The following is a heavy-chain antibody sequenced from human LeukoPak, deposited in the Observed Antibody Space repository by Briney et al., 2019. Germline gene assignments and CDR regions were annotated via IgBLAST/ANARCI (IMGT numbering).Heavy chain of an antibody. D-gene: IGHD2-21*02. V-gene: IGHV4-59*01. CDR1: GGSISSYY. CDR3: AGYPDCGGDCYWGRLTSHWYFDL. CDR2: IYYSGST. J-gene: IGHJ2*01. Sequence: SETLSLTCTVSGGSISSYYWSWIRQPPGKGLEWIGYIYYSGSTNYNPSLKSRVTISVDTSKNQFSLKLSSVTAADTAVYYCAGYPDCGGDCYWGRLTSHWYFDLWGRGTLVTVSS.